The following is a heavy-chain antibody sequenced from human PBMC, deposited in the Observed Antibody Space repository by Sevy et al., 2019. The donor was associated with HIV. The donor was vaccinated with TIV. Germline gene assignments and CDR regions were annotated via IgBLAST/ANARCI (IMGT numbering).Heavy chain of an antibody. CDR2: IWYDGSNK. V-gene: IGHV3-33*01. CDR1: GFTFSSYG. D-gene: IGHD6-13*01. J-gene: IGHJ4*02. Sequence: GGSLRLSCAASGFTFSSYGMHWVRQAPGKGLEWVAVIWYDGSNKYYADSVKGRFTISRDNSKNTRYLQMNSLRAEETAVYYCARDRDRDSSSWYYPDYWGQGTLVTVSS. CDR3: ARDRDRDSSSWYYPDY.